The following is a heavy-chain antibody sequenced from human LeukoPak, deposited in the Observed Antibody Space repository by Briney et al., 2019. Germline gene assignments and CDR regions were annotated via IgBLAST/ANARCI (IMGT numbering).Heavy chain of an antibody. CDR2: IYNDGSST. Sequence: PGGSLRLSCAASGFTFSSYWMHWVRHAPGKGLVWVSRIYNDGSSTSYADSVRGRFTISRDNAKNTLYLQMNSLRAEDTAVYYCARSDPTQVNYGDFGYFDYWGQGTLVTVSS. V-gene: IGHV3-74*01. CDR1: GFTFSSYW. CDR3: ARSDPTQVNYGDFGYFDY. J-gene: IGHJ4*02. D-gene: IGHD2-21*02.